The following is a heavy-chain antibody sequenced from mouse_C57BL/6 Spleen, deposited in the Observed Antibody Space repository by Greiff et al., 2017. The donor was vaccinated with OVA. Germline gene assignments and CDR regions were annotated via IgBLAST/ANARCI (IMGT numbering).Heavy chain of an antibody. D-gene: IGHD2-5*01. V-gene: IGHV6-3*01. CDR3: TGSYYSNGFAY. Sequence: EVKLQESGGGLVQPGGSMKLSCVASGFTFSNYWMNWVRQSPEKGLEWVAQIRLKSDNYATHYAESVKGRFTISRDDSKSSVYLQMNNLRAEDTGIYYCTGSYYSNGFAYWGQGTLVTVSA. J-gene: IGHJ3*01. CDR2: IRLKSDNYAT. CDR1: GFTFSNYW.